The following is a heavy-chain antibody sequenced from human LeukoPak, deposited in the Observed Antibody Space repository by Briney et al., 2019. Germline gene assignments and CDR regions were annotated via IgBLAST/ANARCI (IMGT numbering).Heavy chain of an antibody. CDR3: ARGSGDWTYYFDY. V-gene: IGHV4-38-2*02. CDR1: GYSISSGYL. CDR2: TYHGGTT. D-gene: IGHD2-21*02. Sequence: SETLSLTCTVSGYSISSGYLWGWIRPPPGKGLEWVGSTYHGGTTYSKSSLKSRVIISEDTSKNQFSMKLRSVTAADTAVYYCARGSGDWTYYFDYWGQGTLVTVSS. J-gene: IGHJ4*02.